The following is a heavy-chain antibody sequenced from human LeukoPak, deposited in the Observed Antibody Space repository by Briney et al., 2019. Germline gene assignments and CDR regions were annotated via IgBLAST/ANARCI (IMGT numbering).Heavy chain of an antibody. D-gene: IGHD3-16*01. CDR2: IYYSGST. CDR1: GGSISSYY. V-gene: IGHV4-59*08. CDR3: ARIGDRDDTYFDY. J-gene: IGHJ4*02. Sequence: SETLSLTCTVSGGSISSYYWSWIRQPPGKGLEWIGYIYYSGSTNYNPSLKSRVTISVDTSKNQFSLKLSSVTAADTAVHYCARIGDRDDTYFDYWGQGTLVTVSS.